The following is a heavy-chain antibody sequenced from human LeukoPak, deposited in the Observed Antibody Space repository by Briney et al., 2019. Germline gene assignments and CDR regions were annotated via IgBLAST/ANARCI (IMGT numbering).Heavy chain of an antibody. J-gene: IGHJ4*02. CDR1: GFTFSNYA. Sequence: GGSLRLSCTVSGFTFSNYAMGWVRRAPGKGLEWVSLASGSGGSTYYAASVKGRFTISRDNSKNTLYLQMNSLRAEDTAVYYCAKVTPARRIAVAGFFDYWGQGTLVTVSS. V-gene: IGHV3-23*01. CDR3: AKVTPARRIAVAGFFDY. CDR2: ASGSGGST. D-gene: IGHD6-19*01.